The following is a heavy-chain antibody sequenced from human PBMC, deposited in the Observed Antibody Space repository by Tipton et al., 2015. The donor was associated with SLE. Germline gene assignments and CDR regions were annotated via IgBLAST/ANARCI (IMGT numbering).Heavy chain of an antibody. J-gene: IGHJ3*02. CDR2: ISWNSDSI. V-gene: IGHV3-9*01. D-gene: IGHD5-18*01. CDR1: GFTFDDYA. CDR3: ARGGYFWVFDI. Sequence: SLRLSCAASGFTFDDYAMHWVRQAPGKGLEWVSGISWNSDSIGYADSVKGRFTISRDNAKNSLYLQMNSLRAEDTAVYYCARGGYFWVFDIWGQGTMVTVSS.